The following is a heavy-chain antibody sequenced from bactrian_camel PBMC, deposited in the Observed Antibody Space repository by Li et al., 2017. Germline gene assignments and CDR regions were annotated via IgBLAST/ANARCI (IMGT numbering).Heavy chain of an antibody. CDR1: GFTFSSRA. CDR2: INSGGGTT. V-gene: IGHV3S40*01. J-gene: IGHJ4*01. CDR3: VRDSSNNARPSC. D-gene: IGHD1*01. Sequence: VQLVESGGDLVQPGGSLRLSCAASGFTFSSRAVTWVRQAPGKGLEWVSTINSGGGTTYYADSVKGRFAISRDNAKNTVYLQMNSLKPEDTAVYYCVRDSSNNARPSCWGQGTQVTVS.